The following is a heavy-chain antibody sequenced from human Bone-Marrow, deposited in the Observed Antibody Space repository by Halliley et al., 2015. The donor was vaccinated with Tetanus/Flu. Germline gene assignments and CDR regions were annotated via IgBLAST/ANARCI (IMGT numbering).Heavy chain of an antibody. Sequence: TKYADSVKGRFAISRDNSKNSLHLQMNGLGVGGTAVYYCVRRPLTGHSQYFFDFWGRGTLVTVSS. D-gene: IGHD3-9*01. CDR2: T. CDR3: VRRPLTGHSQYFFDF. J-gene: IGHJ4*02. V-gene: IGHV3-11*03.